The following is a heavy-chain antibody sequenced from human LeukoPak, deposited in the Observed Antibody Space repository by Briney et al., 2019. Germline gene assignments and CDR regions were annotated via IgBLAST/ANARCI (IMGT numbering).Heavy chain of an antibody. Sequence: PGGSLRLSCAASGLTFSSYGMHWVRQAPGKGLEWVAFIRYDGRSKYYADSVQGRFIISRDTSKNTLYLQMNSLKVEDTAVYYCAKDQDLYCSGGSCYSTLDYWGQGTLVTVSS. CDR3: AKDQDLYCSGGSCYSTLDY. V-gene: IGHV3-30*02. J-gene: IGHJ4*02. D-gene: IGHD2-15*01. CDR1: GLTFSSYG. CDR2: IRYDGRSK.